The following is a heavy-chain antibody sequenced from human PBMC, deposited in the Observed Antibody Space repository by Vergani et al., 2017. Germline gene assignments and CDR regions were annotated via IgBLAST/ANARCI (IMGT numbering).Heavy chain of an antibody. CDR2: LSASDRRT. J-gene: IGHJ6*03. CDR3: AKDEDDSSSSQYYYYYMDV. Sequence: EVQLLESGGDLVQPGGSLRLSCAASGFTFIMHAMSWVRQAPGKGLEWVSTLSASDRRTHYADSVKGRFTISRDNSKNTLFLHMNSLRPEDTAVYYCAKDEDDSSSSQYYYYYMDVWGKGTTVTVSS. V-gene: IGHV3-23*01. CDR1: GFTFIMHA. D-gene: IGHD6-6*01.